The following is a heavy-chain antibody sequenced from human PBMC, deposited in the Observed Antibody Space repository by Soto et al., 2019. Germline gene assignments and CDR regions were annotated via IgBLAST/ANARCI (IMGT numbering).Heavy chain of an antibody. CDR1: GGSISSSSYY. D-gene: IGHD2-15*01. Sequence: PSETLSLTCTVSGGSISSSSYYWGWIRQPPGKGLEWIGSIYYSGSTYYNPSLKSRVTISVDTSKNQFSLKLSSVTAADTAVYYCARHRAGGSCSLDYWGQGTLVTVSS. CDR2: IYYSGST. V-gene: IGHV4-39*01. J-gene: IGHJ4*02. CDR3: ARHRAGGSCSLDY.